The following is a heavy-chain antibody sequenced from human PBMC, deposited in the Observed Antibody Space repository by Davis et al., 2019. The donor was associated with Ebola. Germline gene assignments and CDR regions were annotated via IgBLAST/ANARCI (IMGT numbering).Heavy chain of an antibody. CDR2: IRYDGSNK. J-gene: IGHJ6*03. D-gene: IGHD6-13*01. CDR3: ARVSWARQLTYYYYYMDV. V-gene: IGHV3-30*02. CDR1: GFTFSSYG. Sequence: PGGSLRLSCAASGFTFSSYGMHWVRQAPGKGLEWVAFIRYDGSNKYYAASVKGRFTISRDNAKNSLYLQMNSLRAEDTAVYYCARVSWARQLTYYYYYMDVWGKGTTVTVSS.